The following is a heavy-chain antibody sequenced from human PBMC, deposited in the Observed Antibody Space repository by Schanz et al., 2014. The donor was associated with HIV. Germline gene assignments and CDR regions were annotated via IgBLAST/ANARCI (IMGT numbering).Heavy chain of an antibody. D-gene: IGHD3-22*01. CDR3: AKDRNYYDSKYRGKGNYYYYYGMDV. J-gene: IGHJ6*02. Sequence: VQLVESGGGVVQPGRSLRLSCAASGFTFNNYGIHWVRQAPGKGLEWMGVISYDGRNKYYEDSVKGRLTISRDNSKNTLYLQMKSMRAEDTAVYYCAKDRNYYDSKYRGKGNYYYYYGMDVWGQGTTVTVSS. CDR1: GFTFNNYG. CDR2: ISYDGRNK. V-gene: IGHV3-30*18.